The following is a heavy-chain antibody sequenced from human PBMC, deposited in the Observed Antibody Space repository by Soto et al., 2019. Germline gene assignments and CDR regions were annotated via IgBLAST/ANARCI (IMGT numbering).Heavy chain of an antibody. V-gene: IGHV4-4*07. CDR3: ARVGHTYGYFDFDE. CDR2: IYTSGST. J-gene: IGHJ4*02. Sequence: SETLCLTCTVSGGSISSYYWSWIRQPAGKGLEWIGRIYTSGSTNYNPSLKSRVTMSVDTSKNQFSLKLSSVTAADTSVYYCARVGHTYGYFDFDEWGQGTLGNVSP. D-gene: IGHD5-18*01. CDR1: GGSISSYY.